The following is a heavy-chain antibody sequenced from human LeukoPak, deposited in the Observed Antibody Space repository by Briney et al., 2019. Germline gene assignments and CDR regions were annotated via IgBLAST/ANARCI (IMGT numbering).Heavy chain of an antibody. Sequence: ASVKVSCKASGYTFTGYYMHWVRQAPGQGLEWMGWINPNSGGTSYAQKFQGRVTMTRDTSISTAYMELSRLRSDDTAVYYCARESVVTGVDYWGQGTLVTVSS. J-gene: IGHJ4*02. CDR1: GYTFTGYY. D-gene: IGHD4-23*01. CDR3: ARESVVTGVDY. CDR2: INPNSGGT. V-gene: IGHV1-2*02.